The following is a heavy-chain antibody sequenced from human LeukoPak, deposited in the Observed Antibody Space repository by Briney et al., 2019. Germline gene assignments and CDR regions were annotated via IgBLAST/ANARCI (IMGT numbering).Heavy chain of an antibody. D-gene: IGHD5-18*01. CDR1: GGSISSGDRY. CDR2: IYSTGNT. Sequence: SETLSLTCTVSGGSISSGDRYWSWIRQSPGKGLEWIGYIYSTGNTYYNPSFKSRVIISVDTSKNQFSLELNSVTAADTAVYYCARDSYSYGYGSFDYWGQGILVTVSS. J-gene: IGHJ4*02. V-gene: IGHV4-30-4*01. CDR3: ARDSYSYGYGSFDY.